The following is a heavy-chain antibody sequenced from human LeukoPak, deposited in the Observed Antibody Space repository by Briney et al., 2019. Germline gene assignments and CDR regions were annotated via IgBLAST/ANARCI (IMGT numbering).Heavy chain of an antibody. CDR3: ARVWGSTTGQGYFDY. V-gene: IGHV3-66*01. CDR1: GFTVSSNY. D-gene: IGHD4-17*01. CDR2: IYSGGST. J-gene: IGHJ4*02. Sequence: PGGPLRLSCAASGFTVSSNYMSWVRPAPGKGLEWVSVIYSGGSTYYADSVKGRFTISRDNSKNTLYLQMNSLRAEDTAVYYCARVWGSTTGQGYFDYWGQGTLVTVSS.